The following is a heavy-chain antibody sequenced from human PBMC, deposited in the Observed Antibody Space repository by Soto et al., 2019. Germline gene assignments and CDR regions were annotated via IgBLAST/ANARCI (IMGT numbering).Heavy chain of an antibody. CDR2: IYSSGST. CDR1: GGSISSGDYY. D-gene: IGHD2-21*02. Sequence: QVQLQESGPGLVKPSQTLSLTCTVSGGSISSGDYYWSWIRQPPGKGLEWIGYIYSSGSTYYNPSLKIRVTVSVDTSKNQFSLKLSSVTAADTAVYYCALCGGNSVYFDYWGQGTLVTVSA. CDR3: ALCGGNSVYFDY. J-gene: IGHJ4*02. V-gene: IGHV4-30-4*01.